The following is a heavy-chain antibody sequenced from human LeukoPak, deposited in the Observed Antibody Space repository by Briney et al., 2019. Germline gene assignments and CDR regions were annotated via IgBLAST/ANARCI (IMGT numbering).Heavy chain of an antibody. J-gene: IGHJ4*02. CDR3: ARGWVVGATIDY. V-gene: IGHV4-34*01. D-gene: IGHD1-26*01. Sequence: SETLSLTCAVYGGSFSGYYWSWIRQPPGKGLEWIGEINHSGSTNYNPSLKSRVTISVDTSKSQFSLKLSSVTAAGTAVYYCARGWVVGATIDYWGQGTLVTVSS. CDR1: GGSFSGYY. CDR2: INHSGST.